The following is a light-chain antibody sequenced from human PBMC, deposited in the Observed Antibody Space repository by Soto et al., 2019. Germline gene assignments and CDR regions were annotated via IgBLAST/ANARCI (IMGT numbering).Light chain of an antibody. Sequence: DIQMTQSPSSLSASVGDSVTITCQASQYISNYLNWYQQKPGKAPKLLIYDPSILETGVPSRFDGSGSGTDFTFTISSLQPEDFATYYCQQYDSLRLTFGGGTRMDIK. CDR2: DPS. V-gene: IGKV1-33*01. CDR1: QYISNY. J-gene: IGKJ4*01. CDR3: QQYDSLRLT.